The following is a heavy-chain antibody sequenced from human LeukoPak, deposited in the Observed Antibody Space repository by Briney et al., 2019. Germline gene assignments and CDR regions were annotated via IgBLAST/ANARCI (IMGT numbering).Heavy chain of an antibody. V-gene: IGHV3-53*05. CDR1: GFTVSSNY. D-gene: IGHD2-2*01. CDR3: VKDLATIVVVPAAIRYYYGMDV. Sequence: AGGSLRLSCAASGFTVSSNYMSWVRQAPGKGLEWVSVIYSGVSTYYADSVKGRFTISRDNSKNTLYLQMSSLRAEDTAVYYCVKDLATIVVVPAAIRYYYGMDVWGQGTTVTVSS. J-gene: IGHJ6*02. CDR2: IYSGVST.